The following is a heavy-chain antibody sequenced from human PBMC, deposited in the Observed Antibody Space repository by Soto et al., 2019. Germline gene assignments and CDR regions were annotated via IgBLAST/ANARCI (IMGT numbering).Heavy chain of an antibody. Sequence: QVQLVQSGAEVKKPGASVKVSCKASGYTFTSYDINWVRQATGQGLEWMGWMNPNSGNTGYAQKFQVRVTMTRNTSISTAYMELSSLRSEDTAVYYCARNLPLMTTGAFDIWGQGTMVTVSS. CDR2: MNPNSGNT. D-gene: IGHD4-17*01. V-gene: IGHV1-8*01. J-gene: IGHJ3*02. CDR1: GYTFTSYD. CDR3: ARNLPLMTTGAFDI.